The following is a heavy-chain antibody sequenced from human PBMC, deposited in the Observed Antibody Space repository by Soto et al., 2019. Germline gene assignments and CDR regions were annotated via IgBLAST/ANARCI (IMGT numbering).Heavy chain of an antibody. J-gene: IGHJ6*04. V-gene: IGHV4-59*08. Sequence: QVQLQESGPGLVKPSETLSLTCTVSGGSITNYYCSWFRQPPGKGLEWIGYINYDGYSAYNLSLKRRVPRSMDASKTQFSLMLESGTATDTAVYYCARHGFGPLHGLVDVWGSGTTVIVSS. CDR1: GGSITNYY. CDR2: INYDGYS. CDR3: ARHGFGPLHGLVDV. D-gene: IGHD3-10*01.